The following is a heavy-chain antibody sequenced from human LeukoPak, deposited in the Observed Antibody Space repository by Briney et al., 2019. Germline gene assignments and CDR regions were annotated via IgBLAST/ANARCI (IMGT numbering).Heavy chain of an antibody. CDR3: ARDLQISDYDFWSGLYGMDV. CDR1: GGTFSSYA. CDR2: IIPIFGIS. D-gene: IGHD3-3*01. Sequence: GASVTVSCKASGGTFSSYAISWVRQAPGQGLEWMGRIIPIFGISNYAQKFKGRVTITADKSTSTAYMELSSLRSEDTAVYYCARDLQISDYDFWSGLYGMDVWGQGTTVTVSS. V-gene: IGHV1-69*04. J-gene: IGHJ6*02.